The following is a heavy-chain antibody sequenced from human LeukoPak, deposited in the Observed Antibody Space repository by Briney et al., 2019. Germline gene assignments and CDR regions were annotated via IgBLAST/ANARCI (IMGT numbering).Heavy chain of an antibody. CDR3: ARDSGYTGYALDL. J-gene: IGHJ5*02. D-gene: IGHD5-12*01. CDR2: IYSGDST. V-gene: IGHV3-66*01. Sequence: GGSLRLSCAASGFSVSNNYMSWVRQAPGKGLEWVSIIYSGDSTYYLDSVKGRFTISRDNSKNTLYLQMYSLRPGDTAVYYCARDSGYTGYALDLWGQGNLVTVSS. CDR1: GFSVSNNY.